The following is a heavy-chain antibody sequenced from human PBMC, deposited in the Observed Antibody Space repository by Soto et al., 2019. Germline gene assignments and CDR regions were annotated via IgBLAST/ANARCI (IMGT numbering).Heavy chain of an antibody. CDR1: GGTFSSYA. D-gene: IGHD6-13*01. CDR3: ARDPCSSSWYANNYYYYAMAV. J-gene: IGHJ6*02. Sequence: ASVKVSCKASGGTFSSYAISRVRQAPGQGLEWMGGIIPLFRTANYAQKFQGRVTITADESTSTAYMELSSLRSEDTAVYYCARDPCSSSWYANNYYYYAMAVWGQGTTVTVS. V-gene: IGHV1-69*13. CDR2: IIPLFRTA.